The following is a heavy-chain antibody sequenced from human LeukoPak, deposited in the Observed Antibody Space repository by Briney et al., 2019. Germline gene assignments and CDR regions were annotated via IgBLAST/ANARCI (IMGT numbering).Heavy chain of an antibody. CDR3: AAWTDRGYNF. J-gene: IGHJ4*02. D-gene: IGHD5-24*01. V-gene: IGHV3-7*01. CDR1: GLSFRSSW. Sequence: GGSLRLSCAASGLSFRSSWMNWVRQAPGKGLQWVANIKTEGSQTRFVDSVMGRFTMSKDNVKNSLYLQMNSLRVEDTAVFYCAAWTDRGYNFWGQGTVVTVLS. CDR2: IKTEGSQT.